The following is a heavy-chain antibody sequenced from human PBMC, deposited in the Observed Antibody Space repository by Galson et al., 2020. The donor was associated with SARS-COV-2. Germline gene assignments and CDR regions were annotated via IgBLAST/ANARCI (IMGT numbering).Heavy chain of an antibody. CDR3: ARASRTIFGVVKHFDY. CDR2: IYYSGST. CDR1: GGSISSGGYY. Sequence: ETSETLSLTCTVSGGSISSGGYYWSWIRQHPGKGLEWIGYIYYSGSTSYNPSLKRRVTISVDTSKNQFSLKLSSVTAADTAVYYCARASRTIFGVVKHFDYWGQGTLVTVSS. V-gene: IGHV4-31*03. D-gene: IGHD3-3*01. J-gene: IGHJ4*02.